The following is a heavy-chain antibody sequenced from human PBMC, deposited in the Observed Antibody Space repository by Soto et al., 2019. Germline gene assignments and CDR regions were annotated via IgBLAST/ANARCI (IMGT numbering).Heavy chain of an antibody. CDR1: GGTFSSYT. J-gene: IGHJ4*02. CDR2: IIPILCIA. Sequence: SAQVSFKASGGTFSSYTITWVRQAPGQGLEWIGRIIPILCIANYAQKFQGRVTITADKSTSTAFMELSSLRSEDTAVYYCASRVGGYCSSTSCYDQVDYWGQGTLVTVSS. CDR3: ASRVGGYCSSTSCYDQVDY. D-gene: IGHD2-2*01. V-gene: IGHV1-69*02.